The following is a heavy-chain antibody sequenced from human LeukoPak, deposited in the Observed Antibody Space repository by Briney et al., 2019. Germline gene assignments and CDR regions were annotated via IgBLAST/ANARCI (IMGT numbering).Heavy chain of an antibody. CDR3: ARDYGGYYDSSGYPPPGY. J-gene: IGHJ4*02. CDR2: ISAYNGNT. D-gene: IGHD3-22*01. V-gene: IGHV1-18*01. Sequence: VASVKVSCKASGYTLTSYGISWVRQAPGQGLEWMGWISAYNGNTNYAQKLQGRVTMTTDTSTSTAYMELRSLRSDDTAVYYCARDYGGYYDSSGYPPPGYWGQGTLVTVSS. CDR1: GYTLTSYG.